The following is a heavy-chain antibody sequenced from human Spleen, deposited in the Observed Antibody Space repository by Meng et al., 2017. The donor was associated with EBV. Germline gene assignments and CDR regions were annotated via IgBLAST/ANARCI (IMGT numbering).Heavy chain of an antibody. J-gene: IGHJ4*02. CDR3: ARGVEMATSVAYFDY. CDR2: INADYGNT. D-gene: IGHD5-24*01. CDR1: GYTFTSYS. Sequence: QFQVVQSGAEVKKPGASVKVSCKASGYTFTSYSMHWVRQAPGQRLEWMGWINADYGNTKYSQKFQGRVTITRDTSASTAYMEVSSLISEDTAVYYCARGVEMATSVAYFDYWGQGTLVTVSS. V-gene: IGHV1-3*01.